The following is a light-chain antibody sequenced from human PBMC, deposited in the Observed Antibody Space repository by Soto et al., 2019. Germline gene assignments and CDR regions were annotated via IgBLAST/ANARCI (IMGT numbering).Light chain of an antibody. V-gene: IGLV1-51*01. J-gene: IGLJ3*02. Sequence: QSVLTQPPSVSAAPGQTVTISCSGNSSNIGDNHVSWYQQFPGTAPKLLIYDNDNRPSGIPDRVSASKSGTSASLAITGLQPGDEADYYCGAWDSSLSAWLFGGGTKLTVL. CDR2: DND. CDR1: SSNIGDNH. CDR3: GAWDSSLSAWL.